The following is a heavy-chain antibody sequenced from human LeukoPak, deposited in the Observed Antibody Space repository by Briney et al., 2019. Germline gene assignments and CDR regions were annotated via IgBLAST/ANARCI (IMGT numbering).Heavy chain of an antibody. CDR3: ARGLYGYCSGGSCFFGWFDP. V-gene: IGHV1-8*01. J-gene: IGHJ5*02. Sequence: VASVKVSCKASGYTFTSYDINWVRQATGQGLEWMGWMNPNSGNTGCAQKFQGRVAMTRNTSISTAYMELSSLRSEDTAVYYCARGLYGYCSGGSCFFGWFDPWGQGTLVTVSS. D-gene: IGHD2-15*01. CDR1: GYTFTSYD. CDR2: MNPNSGNT.